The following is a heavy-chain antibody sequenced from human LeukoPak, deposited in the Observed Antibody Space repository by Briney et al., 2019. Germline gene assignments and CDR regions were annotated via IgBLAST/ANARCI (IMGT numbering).Heavy chain of an antibody. CDR2: ISSSGSTI. V-gene: IGHV3-11*01. CDR1: GFTFSGYY. D-gene: IGHD3-22*01. CDR3: ARDQRGGYYDSSGYYYEY. J-gene: IGHJ4*02. Sequence: GGSLRLSCAASGFTFSGYYMSWIRQAPGKGLESVSYISSSGSTIYYADSVKGRFTISRDNAKNSLYLQMNSLRAEDTAVYYCARDQRGGYYDSSGYYYEYWGQGTLVTVSS.